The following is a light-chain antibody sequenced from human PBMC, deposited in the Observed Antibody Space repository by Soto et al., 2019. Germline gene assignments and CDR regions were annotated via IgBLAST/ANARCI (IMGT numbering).Light chain of an antibody. Sequence: QSALTQPPSASGSPGQSVTISCTGTSSDVGGYNFVSWYQQHPGKAPKLMIYEVSKRPSGVPDRFSGSKSGNAASLTVSGVQAEDEADYYCSSYAGSKNFVFGGGTKVTVL. V-gene: IGLV2-8*01. CDR3: SSYAGSKNFV. CDR2: EVS. CDR1: SSDVGGYNF. J-gene: IGLJ2*01.